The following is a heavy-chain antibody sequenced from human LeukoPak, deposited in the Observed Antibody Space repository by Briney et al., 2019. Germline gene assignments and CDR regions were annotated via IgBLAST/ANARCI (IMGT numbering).Heavy chain of an antibody. CDR2: IYYSGST. D-gene: IGHD3-10*01. J-gene: IGHJ4*02. Sequence: PSETLSLTCTVSGGSISSYYWSWIRQPPGKGLEWIGYIYYSGSTNYNPSLKSRVTISVDTSKNQFSLKLSSVTAADTAVYYCARLAMVRGVIIAFDYWGQGTPVTVSS. V-gene: IGHV4-59*08. CDR3: ARLAMVRGVIIAFDY. CDR1: GGSISSYY.